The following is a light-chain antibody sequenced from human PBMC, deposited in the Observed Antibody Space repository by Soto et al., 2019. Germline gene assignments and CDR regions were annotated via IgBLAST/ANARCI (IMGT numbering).Light chain of an antibody. CDR3: QPYGSSPGA. J-gene: IGKJ1*01. Sequence: EIVLTQSPGTLSLSPGERATLSCRASQSIRSNYVAWYQQKPGQGPRLLIYGASSRATGIPDRFSGSGSGTDFTLIISRLEPEDFAMYYCQPYGSSPGAFGQGTKVDI. CDR1: QSIRSNY. CDR2: GAS. V-gene: IGKV3-20*01.